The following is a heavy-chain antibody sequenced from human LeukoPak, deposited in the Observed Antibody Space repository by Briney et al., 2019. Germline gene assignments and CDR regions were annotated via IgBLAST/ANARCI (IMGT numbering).Heavy chain of an antibody. Sequence: GGSLRLSCAGSGFTVSSNYMTWVRQAPGKGLEWVSVIYSGGSTYYADSVKDRFTISRDNSKNTLYLQMNSLRAEDTAVYYCARWGSSGWYPMDVWGQGTTVTVSS. V-gene: IGHV3-66*01. CDR1: GFTVSSNY. J-gene: IGHJ6*02. CDR2: IYSGGST. CDR3: ARWGSSGWYPMDV. D-gene: IGHD6-19*01.